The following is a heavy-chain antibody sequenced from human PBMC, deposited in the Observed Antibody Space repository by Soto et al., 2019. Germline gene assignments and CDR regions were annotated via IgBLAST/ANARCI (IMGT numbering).Heavy chain of an antibody. CDR1: GGSISSSSYY. Sequence: SETLSLTCTVSGGSISSSSYYWGWIRQPPGKGLEWIGSIYYSGSTYYNPSLKSRVTISVDTSKNQFSLKLSSVTAADTAVYYCASPKIAFYNLFDPWGQGTLVTISS. J-gene: IGHJ5*02. D-gene: IGHD3-3*02. CDR3: ASPKIAFYNLFDP. CDR2: IYYSGST. V-gene: IGHV4-39*01.